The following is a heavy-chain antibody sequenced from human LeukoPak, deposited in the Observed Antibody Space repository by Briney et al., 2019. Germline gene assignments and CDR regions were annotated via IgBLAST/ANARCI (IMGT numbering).Heavy chain of an antibody. CDR3: ARSYSGYVNWFDP. J-gene: IGHJ5*02. CDR1: GFTFSSYA. Sequence: GGSLRLSCAASGFTFSSYAMHWVRQAPGKGLEWVAVISYDGSNKYYADSVKGRFTISRDNSKNTLYLQMNSLRAEDTAVYYCARSYSGYVNWFDPWGQGTLVTVSS. D-gene: IGHD5-12*01. V-gene: IGHV3-30-3*01. CDR2: ISYDGSNK.